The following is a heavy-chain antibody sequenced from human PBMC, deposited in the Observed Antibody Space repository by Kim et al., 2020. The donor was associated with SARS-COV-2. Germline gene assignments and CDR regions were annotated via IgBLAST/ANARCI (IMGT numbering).Heavy chain of an antibody. CDR2: ISSNGGST. CDR3: VKALTIFGVVPDY. CDR1: GFTFSSYA. J-gene: IGHJ4*02. Sequence: GGSLRLSCSASGFTFSSYAMHWVRQAPGKGLEYVSAISSNGGSTYYADSVKGRFTISRDNSKNTLYLQMSSLRAEDTAVYYCVKALTIFGVVPDYWGQGTLVTVSS. V-gene: IGHV3-64D*09. D-gene: IGHD3-3*01.